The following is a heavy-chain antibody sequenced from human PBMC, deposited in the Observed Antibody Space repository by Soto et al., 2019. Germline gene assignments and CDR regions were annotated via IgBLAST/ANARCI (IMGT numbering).Heavy chain of an antibody. CDR1: GGSISSGGYY. J-gene: IGHJ4*02. Sequence: QVQLQESGPGLVKPSQTLSLTCTVSGGSISSGGYYWSWIRQHPGKGLEWIGYIYYSGSTYYNPSLKNRVTITVDTSKNQFSLKLSSVTAADTAVYYCARRRGRDSSSRGYFDFWGQGTLVTVSS. CDR2: IYYSGST. D-gene: IGHD6-13*01. V-gene: IGHV4-31*03. CDR3: ARRRGRDSSSRGYFDF.